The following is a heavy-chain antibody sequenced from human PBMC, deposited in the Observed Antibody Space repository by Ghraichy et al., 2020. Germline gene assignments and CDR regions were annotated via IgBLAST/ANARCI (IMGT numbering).Heavy chain of an antibody. Sequence: SETLSLICTVSGGSIRSYYWSWIRQPPGKGLEWIGYVYYNGNTNYNPSLKSRVTISVDTSKNQFSLSLTSVTAADTAVYYCARRGRGYSLYYYGLDVWGQGTTVTVSS. CDR1: GGSIRSYY. CDR2: VYYNGNT. D-gene: IGHD5-18*01. V-gene: IGHV4-59*08. J-gene: IGHJ6*02. CDR3: ARRGRGYSLYYYGLDV.